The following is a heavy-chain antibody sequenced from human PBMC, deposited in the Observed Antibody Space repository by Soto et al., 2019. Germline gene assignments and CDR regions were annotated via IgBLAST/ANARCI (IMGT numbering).Heavy chain of an antibody. CDR3: GIDLDGSGAYYTDF. CDR1: GYTFPNYG. J-gene: IGHJ4*02. D-gene: IGHD3-10*01. V-gene: IGHV1-18*01. CDR2: ISAYKTNI. Sequence: QVQLVQSGAEVKKPGASVKVSCKASGYTFPNYGITWVRQAPGQGLEWMGWISAYKTNIKYAQKFQGRVTLTTDTSTSTSYMELRSLRSDDTAIYYCGIDLDGSGAYYTDFWGQGTLVTVAS.